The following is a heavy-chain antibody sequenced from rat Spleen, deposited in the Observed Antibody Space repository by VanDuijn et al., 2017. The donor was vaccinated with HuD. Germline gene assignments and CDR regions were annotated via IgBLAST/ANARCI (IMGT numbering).Heavy chain of an antibody. CDR3: AVAGYGY. D-gene: IGHD1-7*01. V-gene: IGHV5-19*01. J-gene: IGHJ2*01. CDR1: GFTFSNFG. CDR2: ISPSVAST. Sequence: EVQLVESGGGLVQPGRSLKLSCAASGFTFSNFGTHWIRQAPTKGLEWVASISPSVASTYYRDSVKGRFTISRDNAKNTVYLQMNSLRSEDTATYYCAVAGYGYWGQGVMVTVSS.